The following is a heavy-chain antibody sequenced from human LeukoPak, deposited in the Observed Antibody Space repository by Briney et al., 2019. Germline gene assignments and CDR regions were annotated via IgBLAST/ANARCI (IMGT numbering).Heavy chain of an antibody. CDR1: GFTFSSYT. V-gene: IGHV3-23*01. Sequence: PGGSLRLSCAASGFTFSSYTMRWVRQTPGKGLEWVSSISGSGDSTYYADSVKGRFTISRDNSQSTLYLEVNSLRADATAVYYCTKDVVSNSKAFDYWGQGTLVTVSS. CDR2: ISGSGDST. J-gene: IGHJ4*02. D-gene: IGHD2-8*01. CDR3: TKDVVSNSKAFDY.